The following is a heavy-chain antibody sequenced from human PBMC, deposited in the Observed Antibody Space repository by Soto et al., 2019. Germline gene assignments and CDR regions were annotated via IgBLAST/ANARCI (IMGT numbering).Heavy chain of an antibody. CDR1: GGPISSYY. CDR3: ARDQRIVVVPAADRWFDP. V-gene: IGHV4-59*01. J-gene: IGHJ5*02. CDR2: IYYSGST. Sequence: SETLSLTCTVSGGPISSYYWSWIRQPPGKGLEWIGYIYYSGSTNYNPSLKSRVTISVDTSKNQFSLKLSSVTAADTAVYYCARDQRIVVVPAADRWFDPSGQGTLVTVSS. D-gene: IGHD2-2*01.